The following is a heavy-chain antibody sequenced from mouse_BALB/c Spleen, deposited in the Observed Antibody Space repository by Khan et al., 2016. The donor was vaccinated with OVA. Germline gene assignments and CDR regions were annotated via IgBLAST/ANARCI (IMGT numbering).Heavy chain of an antibody. Sequence: QVQLQQSGAELVRPGVSVKISCRASGYTFTDYAMHWVKQRHAKSLEWIGVISTNYGVADYNQKFQGKASMTVDRSSSTVYMELARLTSEDSAIYYCVRGGKFAYWGQGTLVTVSA. D-gene: IGHD1-1*02. V-gene: IGHV1S137*01. CDR3: VRGGKFAY. J-gene: IGHJ3*01. CDR2: ISTNYGVA. CDR1: GYTFTDYA.